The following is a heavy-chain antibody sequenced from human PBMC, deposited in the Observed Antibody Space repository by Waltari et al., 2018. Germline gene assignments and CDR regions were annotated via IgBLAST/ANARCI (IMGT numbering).Heavy chain of an antibody. CDR2: IIPIFGTA. V-gene: IGHV1-69*01. CDR1: GGTFSSYA. J-gene: IGHJ4*02. CDR3: ARQRVRSSSYIDY. D-gene: IGHD6-6*01. Sequence: QVQLVQSGSELKKPGASVKVSCKASGGTFSSYAISWVRQAPGQGLEWMGGIIPIFGTANYAQKFQGRVTITADESTSTAYMELSSLRSEDTAVYYCARQRVRSSSYIDYWGQGTLVTVSS.